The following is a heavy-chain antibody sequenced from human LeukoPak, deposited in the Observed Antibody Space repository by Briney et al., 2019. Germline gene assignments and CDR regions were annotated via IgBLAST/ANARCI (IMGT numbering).Heavy chain of an antibody. Sequence: SETLSLTCTVSGGSISSYYWSWIRQPPGKGLEWIGYIYYSGSTNYNPSLKSRVTISVDTSKNQFSLKLSSVTAADTAVYYCARDSSMTTVTYFDYWGQGTLVTVSS. CDR3: ARDSSMTTVTYFDY. V-gene: IGHV4-59*12. CDR2: IYYSGST. D-gene: IGHD4-17*01. CDR1: GGSISSYY. J-gene: IGHJ4*02.